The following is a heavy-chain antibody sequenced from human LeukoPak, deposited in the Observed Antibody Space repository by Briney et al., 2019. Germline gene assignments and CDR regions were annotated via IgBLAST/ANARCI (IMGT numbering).Heavy chain of an antibody. CDR2: ISYDGSNK. CDR1: GFTFSSYA. D-gene: IGHD6-19*01. CDR3: AREAVAGPFDY. V-gene: IGHV3-30-3*01. Sequence: GGSLRLSCAASGFTFSSYAMHWVRQAPGKGLEWVAVISYDGSNKYCADSVKGRFTISRDNSKNTLYLQMNSLRAEDTAVYYCAREAVAGPFDYWGQGTLVTVSS. J-gene: IGHJ4*02.